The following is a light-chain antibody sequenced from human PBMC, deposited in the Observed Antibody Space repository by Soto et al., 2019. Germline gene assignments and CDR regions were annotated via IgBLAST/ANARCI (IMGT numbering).Light chain of an antibody. CDR1: QSISSY. CDR2: GAS. CDR3: QQRSNWPPYT. J-gene: IGKJ2*01. Sequence: EVVLTQSPATLSLSPGERATLSCRASQSISSYLAWYQLKPGQAPRLLIYGASNRATGVPARFSGSGSGTDFTLTISSLEPEDFAVYYCQQRSNWPPYTFGQGTKLEIK. V-gene: IGKV3-11*01.